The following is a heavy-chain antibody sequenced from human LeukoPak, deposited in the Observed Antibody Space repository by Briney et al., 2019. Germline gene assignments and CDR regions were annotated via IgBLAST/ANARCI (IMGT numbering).Heavy chain of an antibody. D-gene: IGHD4-23*01. CDR1: GASISGSGYY. CDR2: IYYSGST. CDR3: AREANSGGKVDY. Sequence: PSETLSLTCTVSGASISGSGYYWGWIRQPPGKGLEWIGSIYYSGSTYYNPSLKSRVTISVDTSKNQFSLKLSSVTAADTAVYYCAREANSGGKVDYWGQGTLVTVSS. V-gene: IGHV4-39*07. J-gene: IGHJ4*02.